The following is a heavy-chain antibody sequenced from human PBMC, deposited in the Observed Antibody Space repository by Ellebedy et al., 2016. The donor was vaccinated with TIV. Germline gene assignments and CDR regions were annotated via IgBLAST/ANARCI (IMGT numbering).Heavy chain of an antibody. CDR3: ARDNREHAFDV. D-gene: IGHD1-26*01. CDR2: INPKTGGT. J-gene: IGHJ3*01. CDR1: GYTLSAHF. V-gene: IGHV1-2*04. Sequence: ASVKVSXXTSGYTLSAHFIHWLRQAPGQGLEWVGWINPKTGGTSYAQKFRGWVTMTRDTSVSTTYLELNKLKSDDTALYFCARDNREHAFDVWGQGTVVTVFS.